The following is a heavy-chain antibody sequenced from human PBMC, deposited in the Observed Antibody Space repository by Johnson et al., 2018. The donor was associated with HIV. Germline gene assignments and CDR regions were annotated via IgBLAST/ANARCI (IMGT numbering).Heavy chain of an antibody. J-gene: IGHJ3*02. CDR1: GFTFSSYA. CDR3: ARYEGNYVAFDI. CDR2: IKQDGSEK. Sequence: VQLVESGGGVVQPGGSLRLSCAASGFTFSSYAMHWVRQAPGKGLEWVANIKQDGSEKYYVDSVKGRFTISRDNAKNSLYLQMNSLRAEDTAVYYCARYEGNYVAFDIWGQGTMVTVSS. D-gene: IGHD1-7*01. V-gene: IGHV3-7*05.